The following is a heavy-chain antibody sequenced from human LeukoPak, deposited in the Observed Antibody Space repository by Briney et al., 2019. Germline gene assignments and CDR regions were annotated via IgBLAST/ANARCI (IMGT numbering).Heavy chain of an antibody. CDR1: GFTFSSYW. CDR3: ARAEGYGAIDY. J-gene: IGHJ4*02. Sequence: GGSLRLSCAASGFTFSSYWMSWVRQAPGKGLEWVANIKQDGSEKFYVDSVKGRFTISRDNAKTSLYLQMNSLRAEDTAVYYCARAEGYGAIDYWGQGALVTVSS. CDR2: IKQDGSEK. D-gene: IGHD5-12*01. V-gene: IGHV3-7*01.